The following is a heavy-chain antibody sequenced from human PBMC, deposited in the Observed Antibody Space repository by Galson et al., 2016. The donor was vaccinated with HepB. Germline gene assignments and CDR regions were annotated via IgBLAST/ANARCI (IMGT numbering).Heavy chain of an antibody. V-gene: IGHV3-23*01. CDR2: FSGTGGTT. D-gene: IGHD2-2*01. CDR3: AKLKGVVPVKRGYFDL. J-gene: IGHJ2*01. CDR1: GFTFSNYA. Sequence: SLRLSCAASGFTFSNYAMSWVRQAPGKGLEWVSSFSGTGGTTYYADSVKGRFTISRDISKNPLYLQMNSLRAEDPALYFWAKLKGVVPVKRGYFDLWGRGTLVTVSS.